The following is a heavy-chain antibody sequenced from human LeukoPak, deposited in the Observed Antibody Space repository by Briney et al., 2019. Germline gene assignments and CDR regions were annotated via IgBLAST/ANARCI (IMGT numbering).Heavy chain of an antibody. CDR1: GYTFTGYY. D-gene: IGHD3-16*01. CDR3: ARERCNSLIHFDY. CDR2: INPNSGGT. Sequence: SVKVSCKASGYTFTGYYMHWVRQAPGQGLEWMGWINPNSGGTNYAQKFQGRVTMTRDTSISTAYMELSRLRSDDTAVYYCARERCNSLIHFDYWGQGTLVTVSS. V-gene: IGHV1-2*02. J-gene: IGHJ4*02.